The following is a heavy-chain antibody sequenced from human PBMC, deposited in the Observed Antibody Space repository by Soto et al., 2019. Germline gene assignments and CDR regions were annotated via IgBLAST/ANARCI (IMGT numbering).Heavy chain of an antibody. CDR1: GGSISSYY. CDR2: IYYSGST. D-gene: IGHD2-8*01. Sequence: QVQLQESGPGLVKPSETLSLTCTVSGGSISSYYWSWIRQPPGKGLEWIGYIYYSGSTNYNPSLKSRVTISVDTSKNQFSLKLISVTAADTAVYYCARDIMGTNYYYYGMDVWGQGTTVTVSS. V-gene: IGHV4-59*01. CDR3: ARDIMGTNYYYYGMDV. J-gene: IGHJ6*02.